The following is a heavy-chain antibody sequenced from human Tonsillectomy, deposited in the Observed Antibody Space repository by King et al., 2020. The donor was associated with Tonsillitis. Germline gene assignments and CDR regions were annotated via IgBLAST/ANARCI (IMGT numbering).Heavy chain of an antibody. Sequence: VQLVESGGGVVQPGRSLRLSCAASGFTFSNYAMHWVRPAPGKGLEWVTVISYDGSKKFYADSVKGRFTISRDNSKNTLYLQMNSLRPEDTAVYLCATGNWRDWYFDLWGRGTLDTVSS. D-gene: IGHD1-1*01. J-gene: IGHJ2*01. CDR2: ISYDGSKK. CDR1: GFTFSNYA. V-gene: IGHV3-30*04. CDR3: ATGNWRDWYFDL.